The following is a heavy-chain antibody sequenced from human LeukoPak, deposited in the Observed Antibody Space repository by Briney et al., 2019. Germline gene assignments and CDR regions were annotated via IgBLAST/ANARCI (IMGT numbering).Heavy chain of an antibody. CDR1: AFTFSNYA. V-gene: IGHV3-23*01. D-gene: IGHD3-10*01. J-gene: IGHJ4*02. CDR3: ARDLRGPYGSGSQY. CDR2: ISNSDSST. Sequence: GGSLRLSCAASAFTFSNYAMSWVRQAPGKGLEWVSTISNSDSSTYYADSVKGRFTISRDNAKNSLYLQMNSLRAEDTAVYYCARDLRGPYGSGSQYWGQGTLVTVSS.